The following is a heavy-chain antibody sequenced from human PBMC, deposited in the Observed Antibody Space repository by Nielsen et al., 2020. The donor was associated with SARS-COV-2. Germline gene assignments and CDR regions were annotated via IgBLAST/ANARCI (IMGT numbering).Heavy chain of an antibody. CDR3: ARDFVYDYVWGSYRYYYYYGMDV. CDR1: GGTFSSYA. V-gene: IGHV1-69*13. Sequence: SVKVSCKASGGTFSSYAISWVRQAPGQGLEWMGGIIPIFGTANYAQKFQGRVTITADESTSTAYMELSSLRSEDTAVYYCARDFVYDYVWGSYRYYYYYGMDVWGQGTTVTVSS. CDR2: IIPIFGTA. J-gene: IGHJ6*02. D-gene: IGHD3-16*02.